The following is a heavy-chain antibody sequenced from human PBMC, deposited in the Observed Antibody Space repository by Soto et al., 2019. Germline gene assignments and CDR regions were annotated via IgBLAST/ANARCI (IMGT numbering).Heavy chain of an antibody. D-gene: IGHD5-12*01. V-gene: IGHV4-34*01. J-gene: IGHJ5*02. CDR1: GGSFSGYY. CDR3: AIAHGSGYLGNWFDP. CDR2: INHSGST. Sequence: SETLSLTCAVYGGSFSGYYWSWIRQPPGKGLEWIGEINHSGSTNYNPSLKSRVTISVDTSKNQFSLKLSSVTAADTAVYYCAIAHGSGYLGNWFDPWGPGTLVTVSS.